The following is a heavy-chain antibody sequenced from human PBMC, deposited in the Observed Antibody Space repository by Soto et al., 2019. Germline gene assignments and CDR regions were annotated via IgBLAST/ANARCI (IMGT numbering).Heavy chain of an antibody. V-gene: IGHV1-3*05. CDR3: ARRSGWYVWFDP. J-gene: IGHJ5*02. D-gene: IGHD6-13*01. Sequence: QVQLVQSGAEEKKPGASVKVSCKASGYTFTSYAMHWVRQAPGQRLEWMGWINAGNGNTKYSQKFQGRVTITRDTSASTAYMERSSRRSEDTAVSYCARRSGWYVWFDPWGQGTLVTVSS. CDR1: GYTFTSYA. CDR2: INAGNGNT.